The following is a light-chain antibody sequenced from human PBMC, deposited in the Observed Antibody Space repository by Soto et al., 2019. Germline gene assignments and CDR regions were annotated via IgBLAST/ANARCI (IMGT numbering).Light chain of an antibody. CDR1: QGISNW. J-gene: IGKJ4*01. Sequence: DIQMTQSPSSVYASVGDRVTITCRASQGISNWLAWYQQQPGKAPKLLIYAASSFQSGVPSRFSGGGSGTHFTLIISSLQPEDFATYYCQQTNTFLPLTFGGGTKVDIK. CDR3: QQTNTFLPLT. V-gene: IGKV1-12*01. CDR2: AAS.